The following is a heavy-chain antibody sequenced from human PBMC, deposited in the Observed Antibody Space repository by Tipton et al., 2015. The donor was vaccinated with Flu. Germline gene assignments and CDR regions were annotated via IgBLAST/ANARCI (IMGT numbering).Heavy chain of an antibody. J-gene: IGHJ3*01. V-gene: IGHV5-51*01. CDR3: ARARLDSEGFFLLDPFDV. CDR1: GFGFSNYC. CDR2: INPGDSDT. D-gene: IGHD3-3*01. Sequence: QLVQSGAEVRKPGESLQISCRGSGFGFSNYCVVWVRQMAGRGLEWMGLINPGDSDTRYSPSFEGQVTISADKSIGAAYLQWSSLKTSDTAIYFCARARLDSEGFFLLDPFDVWGQGTVVTVSS.